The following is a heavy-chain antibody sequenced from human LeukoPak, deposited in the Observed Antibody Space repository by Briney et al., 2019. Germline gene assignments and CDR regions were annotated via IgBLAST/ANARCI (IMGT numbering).Heavy chain of an antibody. Sequence: HPGGSLRLSCAASGFTVSSNYMSWVRQAPGRGLEWVANIKQDGSEKYYVDSVKGRFTISRDNAKNSLYLQMNSLRAEDTAVYYCARDRNWFDPWGQGTLVTVSS. CDR1: GFTVSSNY. CDR3: ARDRNWFDP. V-gene: IGHV3-7*01. J-gene: IGHJ5*02. CDR2: IKQDGSEK.